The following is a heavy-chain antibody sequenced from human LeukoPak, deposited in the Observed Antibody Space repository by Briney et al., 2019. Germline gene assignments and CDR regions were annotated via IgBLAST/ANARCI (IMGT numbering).Heavy chain of an antibody. V-gene: IGHV3-20*04. CDR3: ASPGTYYYDSSGYLY. J-gene: IGHJ4*02. Sequence: PGGSLRLSCAASGFTFYDYGMSWVRQAPGKGLEWVSGINWNGGSTGYADSVKGRFTISRDNAKNSLYLQMNSLRAEDTALYYCASPGTYYYDSSGYLYWGQGTLVTVSS. D-gene: IGHD3-22*01. CDR1: GFTFYDYG. CDR2: INWNGGST.